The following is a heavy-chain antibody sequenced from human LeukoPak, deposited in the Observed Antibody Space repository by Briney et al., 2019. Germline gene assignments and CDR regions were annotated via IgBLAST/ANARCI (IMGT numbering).Heavy chain of an antibody. Sequence: GGSLRLSCAASGFTFSAYNMNWVRQAPGKGLEWVSSIHTTDDWIYYADSVKGRFTISRDNAKNSLYLQMNSLRAEDTAVYYCARHPHWGSNPGTDYWGQGTLVTVSS. V-gene: IGHV3-21*01. D-gene: IGHD7-27*01. CDR3: ARHPHWGSNPGTDY. J-gene: IGHJ4*02. CDR2: IHTTDDWI. CDR1: GFTFSAYN.